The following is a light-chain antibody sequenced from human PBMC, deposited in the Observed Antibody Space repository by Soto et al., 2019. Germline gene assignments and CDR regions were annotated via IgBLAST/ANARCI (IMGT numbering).Light chain of an antibody. Sequence: QSVLTQPPSVSGAPGQRVTISCTGSSSNIGAGYDVHWYQQLPGTAPKLLMYGNNNRPSGVPDRFSGSKSGTSASLAITGLQAEDEADYYCQSYDSSLSGSVFGGETQLTVL. J-gene: IGLJ2*01. CDR2: GNN. CDR1: SSNIGAGYD. V-gene: IGLV1-40*01. CDR3: QSYDSSLSGSV.